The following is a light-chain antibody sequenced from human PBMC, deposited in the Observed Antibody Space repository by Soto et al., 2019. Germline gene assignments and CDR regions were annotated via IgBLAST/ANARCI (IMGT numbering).Light chain of an antibody. Sequence: DIQMTQSPSSLSASVGDRVTITCRSSQGILNFIKWYQWKPGKAPDLLIYAASSLKNGVPSRFSGSGSGTEFTLTISSLQPEDSATYFCHQTYIAPWAFGQGTRVEVK. CDR1: QGILNF. V-gene: IGKV1-39*01. CDR3: HQTYIAPWA. CDR2: AAS. J-gene: IGKJ1*01.